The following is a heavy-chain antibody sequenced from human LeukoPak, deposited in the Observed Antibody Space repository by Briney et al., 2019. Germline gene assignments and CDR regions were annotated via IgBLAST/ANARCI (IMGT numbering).Heavy chain of an antibody. CDR2: INWNGGST. CDR1: GFTFSSYA. CDR3: ARDGGYSGYSFDY. J-gene: IGHJ4*02. V-gene: IGHV3-20*04. Sequence: PGGSLRLSCAASGFTFSSYAVSWVRQAPGKGLEWVSGINWNGGSTGYADSVKGRFTISRDNAKNSLYLQMNSLRAEDTALYYCARDGGYSGYSFDYWGQGTLVTVSS. D-gene: IGHD5-18*01.